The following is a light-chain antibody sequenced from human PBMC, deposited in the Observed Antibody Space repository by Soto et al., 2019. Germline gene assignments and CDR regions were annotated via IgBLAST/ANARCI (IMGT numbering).Light chain of an antibody. CDR1: SSNIGAGYD. V-gene: IGLV1-40*01. CDR2: GNS. J-gene: IGLJ2*01. CDR3: QSYDSSLSGSV. Sequence: QSVLTQPPSVSGAPGQRVTISCTGSSSNIGAGYDVHWYQQLPGTAPKLLISGNSNRPSGVPDRFSGSKSGTSASLAITGVQADYEADYYCQSYDSSLSGSVFGGGTKLTVL.